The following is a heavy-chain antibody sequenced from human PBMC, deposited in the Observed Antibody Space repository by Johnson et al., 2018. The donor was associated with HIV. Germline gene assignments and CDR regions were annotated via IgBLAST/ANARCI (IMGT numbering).Heavy chain of an antibody. D-gene: IGHD3-10*01. J-gene: IGHJ3*02. Sequence: VQLVESGGDLVKPGGSLRLSCAASGFTFSSYAVHWVRQAAGKGLEWVALIWYDGSNKYYADSVKGRFTISRDNSKNTLYLQMNSLRAEDTAVYYCAKDRDYYDAFDIWGQGTMVTVSS. CDR2: IWYDGSNK. CDR3: AKDRDYYDAFDI. CDR1: GFTFSSYA. V-gene: IGHV3-33*06.